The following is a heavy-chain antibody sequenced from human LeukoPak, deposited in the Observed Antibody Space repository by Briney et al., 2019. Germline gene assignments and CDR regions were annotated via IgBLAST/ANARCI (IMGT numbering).Heavy chain of an antibody. CDR1: GGSISSSSYY. CDR3: ARVCPDYDFWSGYFYYYYMDV. Sequence: SETLSLTCSVSGGSISSSSYYWGWIRQPPGKGLEWIGSTHYSGNTYYKSSLKSRITQSVDTSKNQFSLKLDSVTAADTAVYYCARVCPDYDFWSGYFYYYYMDVWGKGTTVTVSS. D-gene: IGHD3-3*01. J-gene: IGHJ6*03. V-gene: IGHV4-39*01. CDR2: THYSGNT.